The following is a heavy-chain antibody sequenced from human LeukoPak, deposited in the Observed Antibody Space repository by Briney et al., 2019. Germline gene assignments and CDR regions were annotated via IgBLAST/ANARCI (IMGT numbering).Heavy chain of an antibody. V-gene: IGHV4-34*01. CDR1: GGSFSGYY. Sequence: SETLSLTCAVYGGSFSGYYWSWIRQPPGKGLEWIGEINHSGSTNYSPSLKSRVTISLDTPKNQFSLTLTSVTAADTAVYYCARVEDIGYDYRGRFDPWGQGTLVTVSS. CDR2: INHSGST. J-gene: IGHJ5*02. D-gene: IGHD5-12*01. CDR3: ARVEDIGYDYRGRFDP.